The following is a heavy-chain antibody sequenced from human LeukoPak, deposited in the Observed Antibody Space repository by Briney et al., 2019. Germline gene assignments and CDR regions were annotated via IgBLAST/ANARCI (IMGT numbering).Heavy chain of an antibody. J-gene: IGHJ3*02. Sequence: PGGSLRLSCAASGFTFSSYGMHWVRQAPGKGLEWVSYISSSGSTIYYADSVKGRFTISRDNSKNTLYLQMNSLRAEDTAVYYCAKKIHGIAVPGVNDAFDIWGQGTMVTVSS. D-gene: IGHD6-19*01. CDR3: AKKIHGIAVPGVNDAFDI. CDR1: GFTFSSYG. CDR2: ISSSGSTI. V-gene: IGHV3-48*01.